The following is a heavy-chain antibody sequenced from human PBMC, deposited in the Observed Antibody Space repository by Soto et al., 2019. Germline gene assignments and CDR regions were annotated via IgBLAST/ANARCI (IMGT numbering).Heavy chain of an antibody. CDR3: TSSDYYGSGSIDY. CDR2: IRSKANSYAT. CDR1: GFTFSGSA. D-gene: IGHD3-10*01. V-gene: IGHV3-73*01. Sequence: GGSLRLSCAASGFTFSGSAMHWVRQASGKGLEWVGRIRSKANSYATAYAASVKGRFTISRDDSKNTAYLQMNSLKTEDTAVYYCTSSDYYGSGSIDYWGQGTLVTVSS. J-gene: IGHJ4*02.